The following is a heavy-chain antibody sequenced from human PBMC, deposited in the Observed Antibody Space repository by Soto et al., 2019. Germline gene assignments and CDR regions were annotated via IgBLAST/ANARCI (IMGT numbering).Heavy chain of an antibody. CDR2: IYYSGST. J-gene: IGHJ4*02. CDR3: ARLNYGRTPDY. V-gene: IGHV4-39*01. CDR1: GGSISSSSYY. Sequence: SETLSLTCTVSGGSISSSSYYWGWIRQPPGKGLEWIGSIYYSGSTYYNPSLKSRVTISVDTSKNQFSLKLSSVTAADTAVYYCARLNYGRTPDYWGQGTLVTVSS. D-gene: IGHD4-17*01.